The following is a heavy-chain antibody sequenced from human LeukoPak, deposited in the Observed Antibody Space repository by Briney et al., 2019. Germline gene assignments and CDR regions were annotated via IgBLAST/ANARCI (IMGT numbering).Heavy chain of an antibody. CDR1: GGSISSSRYY. D-gene: IGHD3-9*01. Sequence: PSETLSLTCTVSGGSISSSRYYWGWIRQPPGKGLEWIGSIYYSGSTYYNPSLKSRVTISVDTSKNQFSLKLSSVTAADTAVYYCARHTYDILTDYWGQGTLVTVSS. CDR2: IYYSGST. V-gene: IGHV4-39*01. J-gene: IGHJ4*02. CDR3: ARHTYDILTDY.